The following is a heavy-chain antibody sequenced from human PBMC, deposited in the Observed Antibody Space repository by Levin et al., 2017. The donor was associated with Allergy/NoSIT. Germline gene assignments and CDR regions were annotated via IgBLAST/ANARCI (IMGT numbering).Heavy chain of an antibody. CDR1: GFPFSTYE. CDR3: ARGNYYGTGTFWPPNY. Sequence: GGSLRLSCAASGFPFSTYEMYWVRQAPGKGLQWVAYISHAATTVYYADSVRGRFTISRDNAKNSVFLQMNSLRAEDTAMYYCARGNYYGTGTFWPPNYWGQGTLVTVSS. V-gene: IGHV3-48*03. D-gene: IGHD3-10*01. CDR2: ISHAATTV. J-gene: IGHJ4*02.